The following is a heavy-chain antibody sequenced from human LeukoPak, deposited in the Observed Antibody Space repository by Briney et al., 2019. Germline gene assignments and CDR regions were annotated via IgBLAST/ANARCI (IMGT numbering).Heavy chain of an antibody. CDR3: ARGYSSSGVDY. CDR1: GFTFSSYE. CDR2: ISSSGSTM. D-gene: IGHD6-13*01. J-gene: IGHJ4*02. V-gene: IGHV3-48*03. Sequence: GGSLRLSCAASGFTFSSYEMNWVRQAPGKGLEWVSYISSSGSTMYYADSVKGRFTISRDNAKNSLYLQMNSLRAEDTAVYYCARGYSSSGVDYWGQGTLVTVSS.